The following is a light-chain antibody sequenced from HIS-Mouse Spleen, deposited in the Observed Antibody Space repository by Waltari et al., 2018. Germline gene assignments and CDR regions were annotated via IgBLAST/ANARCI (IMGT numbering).Light chain of an antibody. J-gene: IGKJ2*01. CDR3: QQYGSSPPVHT. CDR2: GAS. CDR1: QSVSSSY. V-gene: IGKV3-20*01. Sequence: EIVLTQSPGTLSLSPGERATLSCRASQSVSSSYLAWYQQKPGQAPRLLIDGASSRATGIPDRFSGSGSGTDFTLTISRLEPEDFAVYYCQQYGSSPPVHTFGQGTKLEIK.